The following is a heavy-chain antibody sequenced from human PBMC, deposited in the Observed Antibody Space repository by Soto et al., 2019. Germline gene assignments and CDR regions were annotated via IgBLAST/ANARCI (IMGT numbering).Heavy chain of an antibody. V-gene: IGHV3-7*01. CDR1: GITFSNYW. CDR2: IKQDGSEK. J-gene: IGHJ3*02. Sequence: EVHLVESGGGLVQPGGSLRLSCAASGITFSNYWMTWVRQAPGKGLEWVANIKQDGSEKYCVDSVKGRFTISRDNAKNSLYLQMNSLRAEDTAVYYCARDQDDSSDAFDIWGQGTMVTVSS. D-gene: IGHD3-3*01. CDR3: ARDQDDSSDAFDI.